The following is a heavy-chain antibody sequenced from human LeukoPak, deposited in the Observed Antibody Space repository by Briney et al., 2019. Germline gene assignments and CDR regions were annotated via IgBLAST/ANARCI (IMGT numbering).Heavy chain of an antibody. CDR1: GYSFTSYW. V-gene: IGHV5-51*01. CDR3: ARQTYLRLGGLSSIHFDY. J-gene: IGHJ4*02. Sequence: GESLQISCKGSGYSFTSYWIGWVRQMPGKGLEWMGIIYPGDSDTRYSPSFQGQVTISADKSISTAYLQWSSLKATDTAMYNCARQTYLRLGGLSSIHFDYWGQGTLVTVSS. D-gene: IGHD3-16*02. CDR2: IYPGDSDT.